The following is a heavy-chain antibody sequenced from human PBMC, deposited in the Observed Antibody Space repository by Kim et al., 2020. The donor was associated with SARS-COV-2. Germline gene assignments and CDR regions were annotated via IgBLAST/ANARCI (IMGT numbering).Heavy chain of an antibody. V-gene: IGHV4-4*07. CDR3: ARELWSGYFPLDY. J-gene: IGHJ4*02. D-gene: IGHD3-3*01. Sequence: YNPSLKSRVTMSVDTSKNQFSLKLSSVTAADTAVYYCARELWSGYFPLDYWGQGTLVTVSS.